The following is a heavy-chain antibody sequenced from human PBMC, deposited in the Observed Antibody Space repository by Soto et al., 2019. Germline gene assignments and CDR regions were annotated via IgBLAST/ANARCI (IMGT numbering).Heavy chain of an antibody. V-gene: IGHV3-30*18. CDR1: GFTFSSYG. Sequence: GGSLRLSCAASGFTFSSYGVHWVRQAPGKGLEWVAVISYDGSNKYYADSVKGRFTISRDNSKNTLYLQMDSLRAEDTAVYYCAKDRMAVADYYYYYGMDAWGQGTTVTVSS. CDR3: AKDRMAVADYYYYYGMDA. D-gene: IGHD6-19*01. J-gene: IGHJ6*02. CDR2: ISYDGSNK.